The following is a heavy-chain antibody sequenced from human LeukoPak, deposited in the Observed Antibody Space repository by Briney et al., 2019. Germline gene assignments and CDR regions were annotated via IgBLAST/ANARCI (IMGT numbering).Heavy chain of an antibody. Sequence: ASVKVSCKASGYTFTGYYMHWVRQAPGQGLEWMGRINPNSGGTNYAQKFQGRVTMTRDTSISTAYMELSRLRSDDTAVYYCAREYGSGSYYILDYWGQGTLVTVSS. D-gene: IGHD3-10*01. CDR3: AREYGSGSYYILDY. CDR2: INPNSGGT. V-gene: IGHV1-2*06. J-gene: IGHJ4*02. CDR1: GYTFTGYY.